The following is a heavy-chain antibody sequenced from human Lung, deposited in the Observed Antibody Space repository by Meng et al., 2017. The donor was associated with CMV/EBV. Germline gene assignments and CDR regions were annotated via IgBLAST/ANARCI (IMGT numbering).Heavy chain of an antibody. D-gene: IGHD3-10*01. Sequence: QLQWRESGPALVKPSETLSLTCAVSGDSITNHNWWAWVRQPPGKGLEWIGEIPHRGSSAYNPSLKSRVSMSIDKSKNQFSLKLTSVTAADTAVYHCLRRSGGSVWGQGTLVTASS. J-gene: IGHJ1*01. CDR1: GDSITNHNW. CDR3: LRRSGGSV. CDR2: IPHRGSS. V-gene: IGHV4-4*02.